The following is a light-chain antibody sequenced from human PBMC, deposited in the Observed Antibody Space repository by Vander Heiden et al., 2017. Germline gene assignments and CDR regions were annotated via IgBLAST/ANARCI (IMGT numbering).Light chain of an antibody. CDR1: QGISSY. V-gene: IGKV1-9*01. Sequence: DIQLTQSPSFLSASVGDRVTITCRASQGISSYLAWYQQKPGKAPKLLIYAASTLQSGVPSRFSGSGYGKEFTLTISSRQPEDFATYYCQQRYSYPPSTFGGGTKVEIK. CDR3: QQRYSYPPST. J-gene: IGKJ4*01. CDR2: AAS.